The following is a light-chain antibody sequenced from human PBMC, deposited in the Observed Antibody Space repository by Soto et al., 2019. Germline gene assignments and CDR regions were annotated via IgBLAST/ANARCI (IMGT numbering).Light chain of an antibody. Sequence: QSALTQPASVSGSPGQSITISCTGTSSDVAVYNYVSWFQQHPGKAPKLIIFGVNNRPSGVSDRFSGSKSGNTASLTISGLQPEDEADYYCSSYITSNNLRVFGTGTKVTVL. J-gene: IGLJ1*01. CDR1: SSDVAVYNY. CDR2: GVN. V-gene: IGLV2-14*01. CDR3: SSYITSNNLRV.